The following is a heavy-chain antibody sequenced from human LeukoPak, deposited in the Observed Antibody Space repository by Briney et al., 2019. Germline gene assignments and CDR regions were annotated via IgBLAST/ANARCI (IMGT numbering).Heavy chain of an antibody. CDR3: AREEGTTGLLWFDP. CDR1: GGSISSGSYY. CDR2: IYTSGNT. V-gene: IGHV4-61*02. J-gene: IGHJ5*02. Sequence: SETLSLTCTVSGGSISSGSYYWSWIRQPAGKGLEWIGRIYTSGNTDYNPSLKSRVTISVDTSKKQFSLNLSSVTAADTAVYYCAREEGTTGLLWFDPWGQGTLVTVSS. D-gene: IGHD1-14*01.